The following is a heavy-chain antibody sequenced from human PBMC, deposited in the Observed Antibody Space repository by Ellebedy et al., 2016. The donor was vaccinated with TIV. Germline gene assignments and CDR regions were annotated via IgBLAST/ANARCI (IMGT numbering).Heavy chain of an antibody. CDR2: VNGGGLVI. D-gene: IGHD3-16*01. CDR3: ASSRYYYYVGNTIFAY. CDR1: GFTFSRYA. V-gene: IGHV3-23*01. Sequence: GESLKISCTASGFTFSRYAMSWVRQAPGKGLEWVAGVNGGGLVIAYADSVKGRFTISRDNSKNTLDLQMNSRRAEDTAIYYCASSRYYYYVGNTIFAYWGQGTLVTVSS. J-gene: IGHJ4*02.